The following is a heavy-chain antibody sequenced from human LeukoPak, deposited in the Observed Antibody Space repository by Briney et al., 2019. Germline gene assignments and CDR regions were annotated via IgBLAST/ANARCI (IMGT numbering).Heavy chain of an antibody. D-gene: IGHD2-15*01. CDR2: INSDGSST. V-gene: IGHV3-74*01. CDR1: GFTFSSYW. J-gene: IGHJ6*02. CDR3: VRGYSFGPYGMDV. Sequence: PGGSLRLSCAASGFTFSSYWMYWVLQGPGKGLVWVSRINSDGSSTYYADSVKGRFTISRDNSKNTLYLQMSSLRAEDTAVYFCVRGYSFGPYGMDVWGQGTTVTVSS.